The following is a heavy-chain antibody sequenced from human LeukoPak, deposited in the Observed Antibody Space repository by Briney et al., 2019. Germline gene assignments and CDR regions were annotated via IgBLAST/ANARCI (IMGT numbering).Heavy chain of an antibody. V-gene: IGHV5-51*01. CDR2: IYPGDSDT. D-gene: IGHD2-15*01. CDR3: ARRYCSGGSCYSSFDP. J-gene: IGHJ5*02. Sequence: GESLKISCKGSGYSFTSYWIGWVRQMPGKGLEWMGIIYPGDSDTRYSPSFQGQVTISADKSISTAYLQWSSLKASDTAMYYCARRYCSGGSCYSSFDPWGQGTPVTVSS. CDR1: GYSFTSYW.